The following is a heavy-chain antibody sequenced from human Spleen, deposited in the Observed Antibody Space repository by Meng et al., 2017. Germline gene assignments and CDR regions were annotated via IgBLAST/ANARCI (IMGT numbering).Heavy chain of an antibody. J-gene: IGHJ4*02. V-gene: IGHV4-34*01. CDR1: GGSFNDYY. CDR3: ARGPTTMAHDFDY. Sequence: QVHLQQWGAGLVKASETLSLTCVVSGGSFNDYYWSWIRQPPGKGLEWIGEINHSGSTNCSPSLESRATISVDTSQNNLSLKLSSVTAADSAVYYCARGPTTMAHDFDYWGQGTLVTVSS. CDR2: INHSGST. D-gene: IGHD4-11*01.